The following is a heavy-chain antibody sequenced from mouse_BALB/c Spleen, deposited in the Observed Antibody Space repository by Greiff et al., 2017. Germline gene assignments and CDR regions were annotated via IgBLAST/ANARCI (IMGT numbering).Heavy chain of an antibody. CDR2: IDPENGDT. V-gene: IGHV14-4*02. J-gene: IGHJ2*01. D-gene: IGHD2-14*01. Sequence: VQLQQSGAELVRSGASVKLSCTASGFNIKDYYMHWVKQRPEQGLEWIGWIDPENGDTEYAPKFQGKATMTADTSSNTAYLQLSSLTSEDTAVYYCTLYRYYFDYWGQGTTLTVSS. CDR3: TLYRYYFDY. CDR1: GFNIKDYY.